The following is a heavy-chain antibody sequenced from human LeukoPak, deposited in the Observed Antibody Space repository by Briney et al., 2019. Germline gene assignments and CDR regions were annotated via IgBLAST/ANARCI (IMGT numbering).Heavy chain of an antibody. CDR3: AEGGRAFDN. CDR1: GFTFSDYA. J-gene: IGHJ3*02. Sequence: GGSLRLSCAASGFTFSDYAMSWVRQAPGKGLEWVSAVSGGGSNTYYTDSVRGRFTISRANSENTLYLQMNSLRAEDTAVYYCAEGGRAFDNWGQGTMVTVSS. CDR2: VSGGGSNT. V-gene: IGHV3-23*01.